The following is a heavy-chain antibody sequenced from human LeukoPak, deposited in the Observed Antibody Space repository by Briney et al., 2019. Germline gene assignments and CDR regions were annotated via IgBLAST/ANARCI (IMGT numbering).Heavy chain of an antibody. Sequence: ASVKVSCKASRYTFTAYYIHWVRQAPGQGLEWMGWINPHTGGTKYAQKFQGWVTMTRDTSISTAYMDLSGLKSNDTAVYYRARGFGSSWFDVWGQGTLVTVSS. CDR3: ARGFGSSWFDV. CDR1: RYTFTAYY. J-gene: IGHJ5*02. V-gene: IGHV1-2*04. D-gene: IGHD6-13*01. CDR2: INPHTGGT.